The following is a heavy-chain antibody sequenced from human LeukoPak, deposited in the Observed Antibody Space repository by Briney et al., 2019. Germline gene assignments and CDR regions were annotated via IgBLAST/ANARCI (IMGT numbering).Heavy chain of an antibody. CDR1: GFTFSSYG. Sequence: PGGSLRLSCAASGFTFSSYGMHWVRQAPGKGLEWVAVIWYDGSNKYYADSVKGRFTISRDNSKNTLYLQMNSLRAEDTAVYYCARDLTSPVGAYYYYYGMDVWGQGTTVTVSS. J-gene: IGHJ6*02. CDR3: ARDLTSPVGAYYYYYGMDV. CDR2: IWYDGSNK. D-gene: IGHD1-26*01. V-gene: IGHV3-33*01.